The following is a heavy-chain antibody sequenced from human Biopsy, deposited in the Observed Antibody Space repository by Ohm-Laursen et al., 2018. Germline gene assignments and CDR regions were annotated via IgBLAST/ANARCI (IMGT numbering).Heavy chain of an antibody. Sequence: SLRLSCTASGFTIRAYVMHWVRQVPGKGLEWVSGISWSSAHIDYAASVKGRFTISRDNAKKSLYLQMNSLRAEDTALYYCVKATASYDSRGYYYDYWGQGTLVTVSS. D-gene: IGHD3-22*01. CDR3: VKATASYDSRGYYYDY. J-gene: IGHJ4*02. CDR1: GFTIRAYV. CDR2: ISWSSAHI. V-gene: IGHV3-9*01.